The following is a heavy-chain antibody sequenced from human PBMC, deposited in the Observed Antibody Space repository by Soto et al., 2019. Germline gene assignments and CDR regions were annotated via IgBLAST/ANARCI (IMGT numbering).Heavy chain of an antibody. D-gene: IGHD4-17*01. Sequence: EVQLVESGGGLVQPGGSLRLSCAASGFTFSSYAMHWVRQAPGKGLEYVSAISSNGGSTYYANSVKGRFTISRDNSKNTRYLQMGSLRAEYMAVYYCASSGDTGNYWGQGTLVTVSS. CDR1: GFTFSSYA. CDR2: ISSNGGST. CDR3: ASSGDTGNY. V-gene: IGHV3-64*01. J-gene: IGHJ4*02.